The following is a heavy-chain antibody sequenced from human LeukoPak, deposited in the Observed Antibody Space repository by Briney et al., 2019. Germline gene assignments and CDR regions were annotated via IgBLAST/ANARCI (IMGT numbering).Heavy chain of an antibody. Sequence: GGSLRLSCAASGFTFRDYYMGWIRQAPGKGLEWVAVISYDGSNKYYADSVKGRFTISRDNSKNTLYLQMNSLRAEDTAVYYCAREGSYSSLDYWGQGTLVTVSS. J-gene: IGHJ4*02. CDR2: ISYDGSNK. V-gene: IGHV3-30-3*01. CDR1: GFTFRDYY. CDR3: AREGSYSSLDY. D-gene: IGHD6-13*01.